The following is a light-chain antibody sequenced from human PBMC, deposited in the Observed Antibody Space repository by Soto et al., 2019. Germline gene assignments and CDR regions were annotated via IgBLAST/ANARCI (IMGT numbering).Light chain of an antibody. V-gene: IGKV1-17*01. CDR1: QGIRND. CDR2: AAS. CDR3: QQSYSTPPWT. J-gene: IGKJ1*01. Sequence: EIHMTQGPTSLCAFVGDRVNNTCRGNQGIRNDLGWYQQKPGKAPKRLIYAASSLQSGVPSRFSGSGSGTEFTLTISSLQPEDFATYYCQQSYSTPPWTFGQGTKVDIK.